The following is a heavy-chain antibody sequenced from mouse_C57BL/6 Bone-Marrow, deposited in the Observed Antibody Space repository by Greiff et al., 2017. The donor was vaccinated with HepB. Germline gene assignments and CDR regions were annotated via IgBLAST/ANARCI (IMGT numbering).Heavy chain of an antibody. D-gene: IGHD5-1*01. V-gene: IGHV5-17*01. CDR2: ISSGSSTI. CDR1: GFTFSDYG. CDR3: ARDLPPFDY. Sequence: EVQLVESGGGLVKPGGSLKLSCAASGFTFSDYGMHWVRQAPEKGLEWVAYISSGSSTIYYADTVKGRFTISRDNAKNTLFLQMTSLRSEDTAMYYCARDLPPFDYWGQGTTLTVSS. J-gene: IGHJ2*01.